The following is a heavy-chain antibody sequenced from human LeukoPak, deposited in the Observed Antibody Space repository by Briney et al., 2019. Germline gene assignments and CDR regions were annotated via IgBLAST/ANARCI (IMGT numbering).Heavy chain of an antibody. CDR2: IYTSGST. D-gene: IGHD3-3*01. V-gene: IGHV4-4*09. CDR3: ARGITIFGVVYYYYMDV. Sequence: PSETLSLTCTVSGGSISSYYWSWIRQPPGKGLEWIGYIYTSGSTNYNPSLKSRVTISVDTSKNQSSLKLSSVTAADTAVYYCARGITIFGVVYYYYMDVWGKGTTVTVSS. J-gene: IGHJ6*03. CDR1: GGSISSYY.